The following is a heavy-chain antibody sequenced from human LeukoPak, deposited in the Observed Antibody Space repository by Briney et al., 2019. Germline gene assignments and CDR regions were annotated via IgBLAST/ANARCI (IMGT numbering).Heavy chain of an antibody. CDR3: AREVYSSTWFDL. J-gene: IGHJ4*02. Sequence: PGGSLRLSCAASGFTLNTNYTNWVRQVPGKGLEWVSVIYAGGNTYYADSVKERFTISRDNSRNTLYLQMNSLRGDDTAVYYCAREVYSSTWFDLWGQGTLVTVSS. CDR2: IYAGGNT. D-gene: IGHD6-13*01. CDR1: GFTLNTNY. V-gene: IGHV3-66*01.